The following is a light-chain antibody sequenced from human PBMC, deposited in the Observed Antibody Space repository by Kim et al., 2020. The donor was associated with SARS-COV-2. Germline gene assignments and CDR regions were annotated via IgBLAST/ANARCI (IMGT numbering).Light chain of an antibody. CDR2: DAS. J-gene: IGKJ2*01. Sequence: DIQMTQSPSTLSASVGDRVTITCRASQSISTWLAWYQQKPGKAPNLLIYDASSLERGVPSRFSGSGSGTEFTLTISSLQPDDFATYYCQYYHNYLFGQGTKLEI. V-gene: IGKV1-5*01. CDR3: QYYHNYL. CDR1: QSISTW.